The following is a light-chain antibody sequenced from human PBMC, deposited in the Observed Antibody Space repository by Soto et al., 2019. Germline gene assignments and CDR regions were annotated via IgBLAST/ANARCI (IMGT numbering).Light chain of an antibody. CDR3: SSYTSSSTLV. Sequence: QSVLTQPASVSGSPGQSITISCTGTNTDVGGYNYVSWYQQHPGKAPKLMIFEVSSRPSGVSNRFSGSKSGDTASLTISGLQAEDAADYYCSSYTSSSTLVFGGGTQLTVL. J-gene: IGLJ2*01. V-gene: IGLV2-14*01. CDR1: NTDVGGYNY. CDR2: EVS.